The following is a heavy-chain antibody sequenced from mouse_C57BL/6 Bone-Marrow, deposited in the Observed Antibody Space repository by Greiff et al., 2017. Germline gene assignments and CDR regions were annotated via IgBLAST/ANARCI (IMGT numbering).Heavy chain of an antibody. CDR2: ISNLAYSI. Sequence: EVKLVESGGGLVQPGGSLKLSCAASGFTFSDYGMAWVRQAPRKGPEWVAFISNLAYSIYYADTVTGRFTISRENATNTLYLEMSSLTSEDTTMYYCARHWGYGSSYWYFDVWGTGTTGTVSS. CDR1: GFTFSDYG. J-gene: IGHJ1*03. CDR3: ARHWGYGSSYWYFDV. V-gene: IGHV5-15*01. D-gene: IGHD1-1*01.